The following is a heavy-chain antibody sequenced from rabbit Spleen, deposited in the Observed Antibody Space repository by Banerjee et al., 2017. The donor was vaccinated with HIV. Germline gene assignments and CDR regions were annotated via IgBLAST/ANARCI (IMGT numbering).Heavy chain of an antibody. J-gene: IGHJ2*01. D-gene: IGHD1-1*01. CDR3: ARNYVNAFDP. V-gene: IGHV1S45*01. Sequence: HEQLVASGGGLVWPEGSLKLSRTVSGFSFSNKAVMRWVRQAPGKGLQWIACINAVTGMAVYAAWAKGRFTISKTSSTTVTLQMTSLTAADTATYFCARNYVNAFDPWGPGTLVTVS. CDR2: INAVTGMA. CDR1: GFSFSNKAV.